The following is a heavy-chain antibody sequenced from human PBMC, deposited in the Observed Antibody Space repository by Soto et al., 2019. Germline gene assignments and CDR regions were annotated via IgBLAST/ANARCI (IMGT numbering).Heavy chain of an antibody. CDR2: ISAYNGNT. Sequence: QVQLVQSGAEVKKPGASVKVSCKASGYTFTSYGISWVRQAPGQGLEWMGWISAYNGNTNYEQKLQGRVTMTTDTDTSTAYRELGSLRTDDSAVDYCARDALPYYDFCRGYGAWFDPWGQGTLVTVSS. V-gene: IGHV1-18*01. CDR3: ARDALPYYDFCRGYGAWFDP. CDR1: GYTFTSYG. D-gene: IGHD3-3*01. J-gene: IGHJ5*02.